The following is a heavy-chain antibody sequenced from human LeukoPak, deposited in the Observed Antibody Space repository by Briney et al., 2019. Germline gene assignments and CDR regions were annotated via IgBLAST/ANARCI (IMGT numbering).Heavy chain of an antibody. J-gene: IGHJ5*02. D-gene: IGHD2-15*01. CDR3: ARDPNIVVVVAATPQFDP. CDR2: IIPILGIA. V-gene: IGHV1-69*04. Sequence: ASVKVSCKASGGTFSSYAISWVRQAPGQGLEWMGRIIPILGIANYAQEFQGRVTITADKSTSTAYMELSSLRSEDTAVYYCARDPNIVVVVAATPQFDPWGQGTLVTVSS. CDR1: GGTFSSYA.